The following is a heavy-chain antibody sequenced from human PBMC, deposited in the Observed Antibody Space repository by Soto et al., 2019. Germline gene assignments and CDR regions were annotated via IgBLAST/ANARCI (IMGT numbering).Heavy chain of an antibody. V-gene: IGHV3-23*01. J-gene: IGHJ4*02. CDR3: AKGRGGSGSLTPRVDF. CDR2: ISGGGATT. Sequence: EVQLLESGGGLVQPGGSLRLSCAASGFTFNNYAMTWVRQAPGKGLEWVSAISGGGATTSYADSVKGRFTVSRDGSKNTLYLQMSSLRAEETALYYCAKGRGGSGSLTPRVDFWGQGTLGTVSS. D-gene: IGHD3-10*01. CDR1: GFTFNNYA.